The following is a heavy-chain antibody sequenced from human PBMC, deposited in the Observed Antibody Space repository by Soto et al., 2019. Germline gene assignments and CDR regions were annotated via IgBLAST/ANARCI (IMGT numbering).Heavy chain of an antibody. V-gene: IGHV4-59*01. D-gene: IGHD6-19*01. CDR2: IYYSGST. Sequence: QVQLQESGPGLVKPSETLSLTCTVSGGSISSYYWCWIRQPPGKGLEWIGYIYYSGSTNYNPSLQRHVTIPARTYKNTCCLKLTSCAAADTAVYSCARVSGGRGYFDCWGQGTLVTVSS. CDR1: GGSISSYY. J-gene: IGHJ4*02. CDR3: ARVSGGRGYFDC.